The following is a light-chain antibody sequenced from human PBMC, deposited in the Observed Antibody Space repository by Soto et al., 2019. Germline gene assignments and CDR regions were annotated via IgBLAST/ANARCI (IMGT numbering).Light chain of an antibody. CDR1: QGIRND. Sequence: DIQMTQSPSSLSASVGDIVTITCRASQGIRNDLGWFQQKPGKAPTVLIYASSTLQTGVPSRFSGSGSGTDFSLTISSLHPEDVATYYCQQVDSYPRTFGQGTKVDIK. CDR3: QQVDSYPRT. CDR2: ASS. V-gene: IGKV1-17*01. J-gene: IGKJ1*01.